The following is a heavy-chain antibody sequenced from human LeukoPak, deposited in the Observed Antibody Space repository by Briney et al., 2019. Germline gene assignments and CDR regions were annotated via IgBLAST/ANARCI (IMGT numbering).Heavy chain of an antibody. CDR3: ATEAGCSAGTCCFGQVDDAFDI. D-gene: IGHD2-15*01. CDR1: GGSISSGDYY. V-gene: IGHV4-30-4*01. J-gene: IGHJ3*02. CDR2: IYYSGNT. Sequence: PSQTLSLTCTVSGGSISSGDYYWSWIRQPPGKGLEWIGYIYYSGNTYYNPSLKSRVTMSVDTSKNQFSLKLSSVTAADTAVYYCATEAGCSAGTCCFGQVDDAFDIWGQGTMVTVSS.